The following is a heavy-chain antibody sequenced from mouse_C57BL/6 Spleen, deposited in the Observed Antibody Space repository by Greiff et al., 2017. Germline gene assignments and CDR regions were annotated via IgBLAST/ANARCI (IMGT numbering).Heavy chain of an antibody. CDR1: GFTFSSYA. CDR2: ISDGGSYT. CDR3: ARDGDDYDGGTY. D-gene: IGHD2-4*01. V-gene: IGHV5-4*01. Sequence: EVKVVESGGGLVKPGGSLKLSCAASGFTFSSYAMSWVRQTPEKRLEWVATISDGGSYTYYPDNVKGRFTISRDNAKNNLYLQMSHLKSEDTAMYYCARDGDDYDGGTYWGQGTTLTVSS. J-gene: IGHJ2*01.